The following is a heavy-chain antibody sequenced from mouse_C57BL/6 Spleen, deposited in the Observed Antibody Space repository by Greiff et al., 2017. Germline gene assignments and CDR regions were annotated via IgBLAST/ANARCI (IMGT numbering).Heavy chain of an antibody. CDR2: ISNGGGST. Sequence: EVKLVESGGGLVQPGGSLKLSCAASGFTFSDYYMYWVRQTPEKRLEWVAYISNGGGSTYYPDTVQGRFTISRDNAKNTLYLQMSRLKSEDAAMYYCARGGYYDYDERAMDYWGQGTSVTVSS. V-gene: IGHV5-12*01. D-gene: IGHD2-4*01. CDR3: ARGGYYDYDERAMDY. CDR1: GFTFSDYY. J-gene: IGHJ4*01.